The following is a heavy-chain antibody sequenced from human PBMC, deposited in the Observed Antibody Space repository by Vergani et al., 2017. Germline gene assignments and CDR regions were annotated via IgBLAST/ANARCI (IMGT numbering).Heavy chain of an antibody. J-gene: IGHJ6*03. V-gene: IGHV3-21*01. D-gene: IGHD2-15*01. CDR3: ARAYCSGGSGYSKYYYYMDV. CDR1: GFTFSSYS. Sequence: EVQLVESGGGLVKPGGSLRLSCAASGFTFSSYSMNWVRQAPGKGLEWVSSISSSSSYIYYADSVKGRFTISRDNAKNSLYLQMNSLRAEDTSVYYWARAYCSGGSGYSKYYYYMDVWGKGTTVTVSS. CDR2: ISSSSSYI.